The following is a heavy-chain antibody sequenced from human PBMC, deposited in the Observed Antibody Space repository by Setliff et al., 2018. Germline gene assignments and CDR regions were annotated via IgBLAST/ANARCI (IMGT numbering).Heavy chain of an antibody. CDR1: GYILTSSG. CDR3: ALTTLSLCSGGNCPNALDI. V-gene: IGHV1-18*01. J-gene: IGHJ3*02. CDR2: ISGFNGVT. D-gene: IGHD2-15*01. Sequence: ASVKVSCKASGYILTSSGITWVRQAPGQGLGWMGWISGFNGVTNYAQTFQGRITMATDTSTKMAHMELSSLRSDDTAVYFCALTTLSLCSGGNCPNALDIWGQGTMVTVS.